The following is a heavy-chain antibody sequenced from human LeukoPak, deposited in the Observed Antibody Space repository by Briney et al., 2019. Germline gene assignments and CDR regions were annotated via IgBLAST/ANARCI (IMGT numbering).Heavy chain of an antibody. CDR1: GYTFAGYY. CDR3: ASGRPTHYYDSSGYYYDY. CDR2: INPNSGGT. D-gene: IGHD3-22*01. V-gene: IGHV1-2*02. J-gene: IGHJ4*02. Sequence: GASVKVSCKASGYTFAGYYIHWVRQAPGQGLEGMGWINPNSGGTNYAQNFQGRVTMTRDTSISTAYMDLSSLRSDDTAVYYCASGRPTHYYDSSGYYYDYWGQGTLVTVSS.